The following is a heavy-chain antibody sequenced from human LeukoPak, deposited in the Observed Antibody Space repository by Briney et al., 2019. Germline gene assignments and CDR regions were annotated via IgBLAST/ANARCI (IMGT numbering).Heavy chain of an antibody. CDR3: ARVGGTNYYYYGMDV. Sequence: SETLSLTCTVSGASTTTTTHYWSWLRQHPGKGPEWIAYIYYDAGAYYNPSLASRVTISLDSSANQFSLTLSSVTAADTAVYYCARVGGTNYYYYGMDVWGQGITVTVSS. V-gene: IGHV4-31*03. CDR1: GASTTTTTHY. CDR2: IYYDAGA. J-gene: IGHJ6*02. D-gene: IGHD1-26*01.